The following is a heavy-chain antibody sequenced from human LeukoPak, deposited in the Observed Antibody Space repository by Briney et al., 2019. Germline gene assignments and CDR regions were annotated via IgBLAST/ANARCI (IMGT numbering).Heavy chain of an antibody. CDR1: GGSFSGYY. V-gene: IGHV4-34*01. J-gene: IGHJ4*02. D-gene: IGHD6-13*01. CDR3: ARDPYSSTWRNYFDY. Sequence: KSSETLSLTCAVYGGSFSGYYWSWIRQPPGKGLEWIGEINHSGSTNYNPSLKSRVTISVDTSKNQFSLKLSSVTAADTAVYYCARDPYSSTWRNYFDYWGQGTLVTVSS. CDR2: INHSGST.